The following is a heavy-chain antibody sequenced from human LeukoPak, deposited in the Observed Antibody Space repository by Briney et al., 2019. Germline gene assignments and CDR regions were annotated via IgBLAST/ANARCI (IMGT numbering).Heavy chain of an antibody. J-gene: IGHJ4*02. CDR1: GFTFSNYW. Sequence: GGSLRLSCAASGFTFSNYWMGWVRQTPGKGLEWVANIKQDESEKYYVDSVKGRFTISRDNARNSMYLQMNSLRAEDTAVYYCAKIPIYYYDSGGYYSGFDYWGQGTLITVSS. CDR2: IKQDESEK. V-gene: IGHV3-7*03. D-gene: IGHD3-22*01. CDR3: AKIPIYYYDSGGYYSGFDY.